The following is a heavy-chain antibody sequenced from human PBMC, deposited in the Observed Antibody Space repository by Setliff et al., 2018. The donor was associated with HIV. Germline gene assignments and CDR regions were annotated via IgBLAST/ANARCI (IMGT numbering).Heavy chain of an antibody. D-gene: IGHD3-22*01. CDR2: ISGGGDRT. J-gene: IGHJ4*02. CDR3: AKTYYYDSSGYYYFDS. V-gene: IGHV3-23*01. Sequence: GGSLRLSCTVSGFNVNNKYMSWVRQAPGEGLEWVSAISGGGDRTYHADSVRGRFTISRDNSKNSLYLQMNSLRAEDTAVYYCAKTYYYDSSGYYYFDSWGQGTLVTVSS. CDR1: GFNVNNKY.